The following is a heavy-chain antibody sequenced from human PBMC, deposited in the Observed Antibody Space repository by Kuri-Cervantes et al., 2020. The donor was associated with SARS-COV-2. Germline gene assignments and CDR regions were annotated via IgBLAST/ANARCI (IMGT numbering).Heavy chain of an antibody. J-gene: IGHJ3*02. Sequence: GESLKISCAASGFTVSSNEMSWVRQAPGKGLEWVSSISGGSTYYADSRKGRFTISRDNSKNTLYLQMNSLRAEDTAVYYCSRLDCSGGYCQKGFDIWGPGTMVTVSS. V-gene: IGHV3-38-3*01. CDR1: GFTVSSNE. CDR3: SRLDCSGGYCQKGFDI. CDR2: ISGGST. D-gene: IGHD2-15*01.